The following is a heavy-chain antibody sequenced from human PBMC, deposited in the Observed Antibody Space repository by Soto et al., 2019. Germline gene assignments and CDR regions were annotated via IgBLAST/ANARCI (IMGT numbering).Heavy chain of an antibody. CDR3: ARSSNAVAGNFDF. Sequence: PXETLSLTCTVSGYSISSHNWWSWVRQTPAKGLEWIGDIYRTGNTNYNPSLKSRISISLDKSKNHFSLNLTSVSAADTAVYFCARSSNAVAGNFDFWGQGALVTVSS. J-gene: IGHJ4*02. CDR1: GYSISSHNW. D-gene: IGHD6-19*01. V-gene: IGHV4-4*01. CDR2: IYRTGNT.